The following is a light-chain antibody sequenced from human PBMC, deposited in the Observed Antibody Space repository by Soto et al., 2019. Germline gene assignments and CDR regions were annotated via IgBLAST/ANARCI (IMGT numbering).Light chain of an antibody. J-gene: IGKJ1*01. CDR2: DAS. V-gene: IGKV1-39*01. CDR3: QQSYSSPPT. CDR1: QDIRYY. Sequence: DIQMIQSPSSLSTSVGDRVTITCQASQDIRYYLNWCQQKPGKAPKVLIYDASRLETGVPSRFSGSASGTDFTLTISSLQPEDFATYYCQQSYSSPPTFGQGTKVDIK.